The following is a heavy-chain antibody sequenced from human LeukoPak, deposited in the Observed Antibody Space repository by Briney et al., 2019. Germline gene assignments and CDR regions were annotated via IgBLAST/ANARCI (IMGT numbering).Heavy chain of an antibody. D-gene: IGHD3-3*01. CDR3: ARLETWAFDF. CDR1: GDSVSSNSAA. Sequence: KSSQTLSLTCAISGDSVSSNSAAWNWIRQSPSIGLEWLGRTYYRSKWSTDYAVSVKSRLTVNPDTSKNQFSLQLNSVTPEDTAVYYCARLETWAFDFWGQGTLITVSS. J-gene: IGHJ4*02. V-gene: IGHV6-1*01. CDR2: TYYRSKWST.